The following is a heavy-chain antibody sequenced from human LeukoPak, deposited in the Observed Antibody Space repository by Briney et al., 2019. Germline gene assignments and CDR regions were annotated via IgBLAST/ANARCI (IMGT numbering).Heavy chain of an antibody. CDR1: GFTFSSYW. CDR2: INSDGSST. Sequence: GGSLRLSCAASGFTFSSYWMHWVRQAPGRGLVWVSRINSDGSSTSYADSVKGRFTISRDNAKNTLYLQMNSLRAEDTAVYYCARGPSYYYDSSGYFVYWGQGTLVTVSS. CDR3: ARGPSYYYDSSGYFVY. V-gene: IGHV3-74*01. J-gene: IGHJ4*02. D-gene: IGHD3-22*01.